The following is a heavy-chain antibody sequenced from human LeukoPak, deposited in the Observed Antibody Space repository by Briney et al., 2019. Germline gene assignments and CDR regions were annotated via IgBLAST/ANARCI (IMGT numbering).Heavy chain of an antibody. D-gene: IGHD2-8*01. CDR2: IYYSGST. V-gene: IGHV4-61*10. Sequence: SETLSLTCTVSGGSISSGSYYWSWIRQPAGKGLEWIGYIYYSGSTNYNPSLKSRVTISVDTAKNQFSLKLSSVTAADTAVYYCARSRIGYCTNGVCWYYMDVWGKGTTVTVSS. CDR3: ARSRIGYCTNGVCWYYMDV. J-gene: IGHJ6*03. CDR1: GGSISSGSYY.